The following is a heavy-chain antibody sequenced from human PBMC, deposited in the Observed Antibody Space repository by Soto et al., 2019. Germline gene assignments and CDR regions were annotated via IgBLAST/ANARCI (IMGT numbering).Heavy chain of an antibody. J-gene: IGHJ6*02. V-gene: IGHV1-69*13. Sequence: SVKVSCKASGGTFSSYAISWVRQAPGQGLEWMGGIIPIFGTANYAQKFQGRVMITADESTSTAYMELSSLRSEDTAVYYCASLWFGAPHYYYGMDVWGQGTTVTVSS. CDR1: GGTFSSYA. CDR3: ASLWFGAPHYYYGMDV. D-gene: IGHD3-10*01. CDR2: IIPIFGTA.